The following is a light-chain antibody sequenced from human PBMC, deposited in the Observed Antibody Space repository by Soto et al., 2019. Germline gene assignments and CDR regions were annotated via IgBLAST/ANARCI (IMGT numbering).Light chain of an antibody. CDR2: GAS. Sequence: EIVLTQSPGTLSLSPGERATLSCRASQSVSSSYLAWYQQKPGQAPRLLFYGASSRATGIPDRFSGSGSGTDFTLTISRLEPEDFAVYYCQQYGSSPFIFGPGTKVDI. CDR3: QQYGSSPFI. V-gene: IGKV3-20*01. J-gene: IGKJ3*01. CDR1: QSVSSSY.